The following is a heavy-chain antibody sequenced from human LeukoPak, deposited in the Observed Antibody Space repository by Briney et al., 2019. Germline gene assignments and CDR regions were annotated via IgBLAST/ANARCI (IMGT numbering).Heavy chain of an antibody. CDR1: GFTFSDYW. CDR3: ARDGGIIRFGGQDV. CDR2: MNRDGSEE. V-gene: IGHV3-7*01. D-gene: IGHD3-16*01. Sequence: GGSLRLSCAASGFTFSDYWLSWVRQALGKGLEWVANMNRDGSEENYVDSMKGRITISRDNAKNSLYLQMNSLRVEDTAVYYCARDGGIIRFGGQDVWGQGTTVTVS. J-gene: IGHJ6*02.